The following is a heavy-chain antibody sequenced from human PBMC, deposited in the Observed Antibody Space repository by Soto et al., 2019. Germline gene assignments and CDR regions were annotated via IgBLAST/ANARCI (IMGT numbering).Heavy chain of an antibody. CDR2: INPNSGGT. J-gene: IGHJ4*02. CDR1: GYTFTGYY. V-gene: IGHV1-2*04. D-gene: IGHD1-26*01. CDR3: ARDRVGSGSYSQFDY. Sequence: QVQLVQSGAEVKKPGASVKVSCKASGYTFTGYYMHWVRQAPGQGLEWMGWINPNSGGTNYAQKFQGWVTMTRDTSISTAYMELSRLRSDDTAVYYCARDRVGSGSYSQFDYWGQGTLVTVSS.